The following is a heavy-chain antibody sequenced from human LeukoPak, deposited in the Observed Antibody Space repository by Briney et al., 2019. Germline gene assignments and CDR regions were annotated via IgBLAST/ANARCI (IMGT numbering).Heavy chain of an antibody. Sequence: SVKASCKTSGGIFNKYAISWVRQAPGQGLEWMGGIIPIFGTTHYAQKFQDRLTVTADDSTSTAYMELTSLRSEDTAVYYCARISTSDPWGQGTLVTVSS. CDR2: IIPIFGTT. CDR1: GGIFNKYA. CDR3: ARISTSDP. V-gene: IGHV1-69*01. J-gene: IGHJ5*02.